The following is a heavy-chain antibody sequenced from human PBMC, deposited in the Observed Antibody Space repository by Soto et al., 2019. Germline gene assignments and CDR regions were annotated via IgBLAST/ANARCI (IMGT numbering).Heavy chain of an antibody. J-gene: IGHJ6*04. Sequence: ASVKVSCKASGYTFTGYYMHWVRQAPGQGLEWMGWINPNSGGTNYAQKFQGWVTMTRDTSISTAYMELSRLRSDDTAVYYCARDDGRTYDFWSVYPYYYDMDVWGKGTTGTGSS. CDR2: INPNSGGT. V-gene: IGHV1-2*04. CDR1: GYTFTGYY. CDR3: ARDDGRTYDFWSVYPYYYDMDV. D-gene: IGHD3-3*01.